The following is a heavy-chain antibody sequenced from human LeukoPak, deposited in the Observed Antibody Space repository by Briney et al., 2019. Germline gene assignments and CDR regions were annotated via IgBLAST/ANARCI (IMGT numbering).Heavy chain of an antibody. V-gene: IGHV4-39*07. CDR1: GGSISSSSYY. CDR2: IYYSGST. D-gene: IGHD1-1*01. CDR3: ARGSPRRQRDFDY. Sequence: PSETLSLTCTVSGGSISSSSYYWGWIRQPPGKGLEWIGSIYYSGSTYYNPSLKSRVTISVDTSKNQFSLKLSSVTAADTAVYYCARGSPRRQRDFDYWGQGTLVTVSS. J-gene: IGHJ4*02.